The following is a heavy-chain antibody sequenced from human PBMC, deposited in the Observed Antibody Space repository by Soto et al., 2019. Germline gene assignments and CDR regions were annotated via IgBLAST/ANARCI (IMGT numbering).Heavy chain of an antibody. CDR2: IHSSGNT. CDR3: ARTGPYSSGNN. D-gene: IGHD3-22*01. CDR1: GTSVSGANW. V-gene: IGHV4-4*02. J-gene: IGHJ4*02. Sequence: QVQLQESGPGLVDPLGILSLTCAVSGTSVSGANWWGWVRQPPGKGLEWIGEIHSSGNTDYNPSLKSRVTISRDMSKNEFSLKLTSVTAADTAVYYCARTGPYSSGNNWGQGTLVTVSS.